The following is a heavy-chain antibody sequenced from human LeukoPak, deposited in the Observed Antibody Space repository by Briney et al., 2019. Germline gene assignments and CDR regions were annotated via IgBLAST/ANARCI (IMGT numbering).Heavy chain of an antibody. D-gene: IGHD6-19*01. CDR2: ISGSDGST. V-gene: IGHV3-23*01. CDR1: GFTFSSYG. J-gene: IGHJ6*03. Sequence: GGSLRLSCAASGFTFSSYGMSWVRQAPGKGLEWVSAISGSDGSTYYADSVKGRFTISRDNSKNTLYLQMNSLRAEDTAVYYCAKGADSSGWYSVAYYYMDVWGKGTTATISS. CDR3: AKGADSSGWYSVAYYYMDV.